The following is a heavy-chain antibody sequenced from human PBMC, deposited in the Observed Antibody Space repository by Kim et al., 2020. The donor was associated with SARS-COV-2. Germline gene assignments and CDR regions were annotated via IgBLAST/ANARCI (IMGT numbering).Heavy chain of an antibody. D-gene: IGHD2-15*01. Sequence: SETLSLTCTVSGGSISSSSYYWGWIRQPPGKGLEWIGSIYYSGSTYYNPSLKSRVTISVDTSKNQFSLKLSSVTAADTAVYYCARGLLGVVVVAAYFDYWGQGTLVTVSS. J-gene: IGHJ4*02. CDR3: ARGLLGVVVVAAYFDY. CDR2: IYYSGST. V-gene: IGHV4-39*07. CDR1: GGSISSSSYY.